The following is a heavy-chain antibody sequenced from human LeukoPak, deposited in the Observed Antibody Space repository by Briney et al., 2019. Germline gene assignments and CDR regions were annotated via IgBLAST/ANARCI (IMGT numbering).Heavy chain of an antibody. D-gene: IGHD5-24*01. CDR3: ARSPRDGYHDSFDI. CDR1: GYSFPNYW. CDR2: IYPADSDT. J-gene: IGHJ3*02. Sequence: PGESLRISCKGSGYSFPNYWITWVRQMPGKGLEWMGIIYPADSDTKYRPSFQGQVTISADRSINTAYLQWSSLRASGTAMYYCARSPRDGYHDSFDIWGQGTMVTVSS. V-gene: IGHV5-51*01.